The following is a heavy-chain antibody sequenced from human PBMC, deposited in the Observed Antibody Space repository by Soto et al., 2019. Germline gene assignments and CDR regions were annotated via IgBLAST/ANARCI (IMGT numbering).Heavy chain of an antibody. Sequence: QDQLVQSGAEVKKPGASVTVSCKASGYSFTNYGVTWVRQAPGQGLERMGWISAFNGNTHYAQNLQGRVTMTTDASTSTAYMELRSLRSDDTAVYYCARDRGVAPPVAGNTHYYYYMDVWGKGTTGTVSS. J-gene: IGHJ6*03. CDR1: GYSFTNYG. V-gene: IGHV1-18*01. CDR2: ISAFNGNT. CDR3: ARDRGVAPPVAGNTHYYYYMDV. D-gene: IGHD6-19*01.